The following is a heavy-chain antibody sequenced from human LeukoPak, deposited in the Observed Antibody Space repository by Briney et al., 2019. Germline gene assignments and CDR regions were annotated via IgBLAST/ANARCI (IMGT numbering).Heavy chain of an antibody. Sequence: SETLSFTCTVSGDSISSYYWSWIRQPPGKGLEWIGYISYSGSTNYNPSLKSRVTISVDTSKNQFSLKLSSVTAADTAVYYCARGRRSAARPSSLDYWGQGALVTVSS. CDR2: ISYSGST. CDR3: ARGRRSAARPSSLDY. V-gene: IGHV4-59*12. D-gene: IGHD6-6*01. CDR1: GDSISSYY. J-gene: IGHJ4*02.